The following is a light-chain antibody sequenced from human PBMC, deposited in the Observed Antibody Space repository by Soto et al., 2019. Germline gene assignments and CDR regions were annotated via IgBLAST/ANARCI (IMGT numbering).Light chain of an antibody. V-gene: IGKV3-20*01. CDR1: QSVSSRY. CDR2: GAS. Sequence: EIVLTQSPDTLSLSPGESATLSCRASQSVSSRYLAWYQQKPGQAPRLLIYGASSRATGIPDRFSGSGSGTDFTLTISRLEPEDFAVFYCQQYDDSITFGQGTRLE. J-gene: IGKJ5*01. CDR3: QQYDDSIT.